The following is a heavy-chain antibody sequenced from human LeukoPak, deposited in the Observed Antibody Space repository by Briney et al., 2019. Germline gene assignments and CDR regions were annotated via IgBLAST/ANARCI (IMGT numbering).Heavy chain of an antibody. V-gene: IGHV3-23*01. CDR3: ARARGYCAADCSRYAFDY. CDR1: GFTFSIYT. Sequence: GGSLTLSCAASGFTFSIYTMSWVRQAPGKGLDWVSTISNIGRNTFYTDSVKGRFTISRDNSKNTLYLQMNSLRAGDTAVYSCARARGYCAADCSRYAFDYWGQGTLVTVSS. CDR2: ISNIGRNT. D-gene: IGHD2-21*02. J-gene: IGHJ4*02.